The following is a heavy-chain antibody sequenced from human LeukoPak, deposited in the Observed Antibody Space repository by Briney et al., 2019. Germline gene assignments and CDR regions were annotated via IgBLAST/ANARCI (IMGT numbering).Heavy chain of an antibody. V-gene: IGHV3-21*01. Sequence: PGGSLRLSCAASGFTFSSYWMHWVRHTPGKGLEWVSSISSSSSYIYYADSVKGRFTISRDNAKNSLYLQMNSLRAEDTAVYYCARDPQTYYYDSSGSNWFDPWGQGTLVTVSS. D-gene: IGHD3-22*01. CDR2: ISSSSSYI. CDR3: ARDPQTYYYDSSGSNWFDP. J-gene: IGHJ5*02. CDR1: GFTFSSYW.